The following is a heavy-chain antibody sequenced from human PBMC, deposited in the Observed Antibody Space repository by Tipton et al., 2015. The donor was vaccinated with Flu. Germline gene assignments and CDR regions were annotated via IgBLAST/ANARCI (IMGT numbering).Heavy chain of an antibody. Sequence: SLRLSCAASGFTFDDYAMHWVRQSPGKGLEWVSGISWDSAAIGYADFAKGRFTISRDNAKNSLHLQINGLRPEDTALYYCAKRKRPGIGSAGLGFDCWGQGTLVSVS. CDR2: ISWDSAAI. D-gene: IGHD6-13*01. CDR1: GFTFDDYA. V-gene: IGHV3-9*01. J-gene: IGHJ4*02. CDR3: AKRKRPGIGSAGLGFDC.